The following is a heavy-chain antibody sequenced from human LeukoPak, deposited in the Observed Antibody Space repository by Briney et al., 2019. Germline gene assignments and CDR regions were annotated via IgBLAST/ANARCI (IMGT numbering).Heavy chain of an antibody. CDR1: GFPFSSYW. CDR2: IKQDGSEK. J-gene: IGHJ4*02. V-gene: IGHV3-7*01. CDR3: ARSLY. Sequence: AGGSLRLSCAASGFPFSSYWISWGRQAPGKGLEWVANIKQDGSEKYYVDSAKGRFTISRDNAKNSLYLQMNSLRAEDTAVYYCARSLYWGQGTLVTVSS.